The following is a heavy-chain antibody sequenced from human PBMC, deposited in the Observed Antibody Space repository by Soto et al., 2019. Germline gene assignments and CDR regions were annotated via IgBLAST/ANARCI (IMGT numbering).Heavy chain of an antibody. D-gene: IGHD3-9*01. Sequence: PSETLSLTCAVYGGSLSGYYWSWIRQPPGKGLEWIGEINHSGSTNYNPSLKRQVNISVDTSKNTFSMKLSSVTAADTAVYYCARNADYDILTGYYGMDVWGQGTTVTVSS. CDR1: GGSLSGYY. J-gene: IGHJ6*02. CDR2: INHSGST. CDR3: ARNADYDILTGYYGMDV. V-gene: IGHV4-34*01.